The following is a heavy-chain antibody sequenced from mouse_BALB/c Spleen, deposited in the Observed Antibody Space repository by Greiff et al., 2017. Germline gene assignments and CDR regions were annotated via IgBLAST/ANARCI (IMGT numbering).Heavy chain of an antibody. D-gene: IGHD1-1*01. V-gene: IGHV1-7*01. CDR1: GYTFTSYW. J-gene: IGHJ3*01. Sequence: QVQLQQSGAELAKPGASVKMSCKASGYTFTSYWMHWVKQRPGQGLEWIGYINPSTGYTEYNQKFKDKATLTADKSSSTAYMQLSSLTSEDSAVYYCARYYYGSSHWFAYWGQGTLVTVSA. CDR3: ARYYYGSSHWFAY. CDR2: INPSTGYT.